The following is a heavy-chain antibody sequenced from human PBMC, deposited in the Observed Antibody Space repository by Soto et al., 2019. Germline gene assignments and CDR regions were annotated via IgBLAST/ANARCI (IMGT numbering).Heavy chain of an antibody. Sequence: SETLSLTCAVYGGSFSGYYWSWIRQPPGKGLEWIGEINHSGSTNYNPSLKSRVTISVDTSKNQFSLKLSSVTAADTAVYYCARGRSYAYYYDSSGYYLGYWGQGTLVT. V-gene: IGHV4-34*01. J-gene: IGHJ4*02. CDR1: GGSFSGYY. D-gene: IGHD3-22*01. CDR2: INHSGST. CDR3: ARGRSYAYYYDSSGYYLGY.